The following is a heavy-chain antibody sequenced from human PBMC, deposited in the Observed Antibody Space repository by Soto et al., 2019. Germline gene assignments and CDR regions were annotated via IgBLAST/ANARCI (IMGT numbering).Heavy chain of an antibody. J-gene: IGHJ5*02. V-gene: IGHV4-59*01. CDR3: ARDFSMAPGIWFDP. Sequence: SETLSLTCTVSGGSISSYYWSWIRQPPGKGLEWIGYIYYSGSTNYNPSLKSRVTISVDTSKNQFSLKLSSVTAADTAVYYCARDFSMAPGIWFDPWGQGTLVTVSS. CDR1: GGSISSYY. D-gene: IGHD3-10*01. CDR2: IYYSGST.